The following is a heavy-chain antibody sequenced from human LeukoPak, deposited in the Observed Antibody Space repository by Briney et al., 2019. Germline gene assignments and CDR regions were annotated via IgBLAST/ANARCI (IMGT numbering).Heavy chain of an antibody. Sequence: GGSLRLSCAASGFTFSDYYMSWIRQAPGKGLEWVSYISSSGSTIYYADSVKGRFTISRDNAKNSLYLQMNSLRAEDTTVYYCARERILWFGEFDYWGQGTLVTVSS. CDR3: ARERILWFGEFDY. CDR2: ISSSGSTI. CDR1: GFTFSDYY. V-gene: IGHV3-11*01. D-gene: IGHD3-10*01. J-gene: IGHJ4*02.